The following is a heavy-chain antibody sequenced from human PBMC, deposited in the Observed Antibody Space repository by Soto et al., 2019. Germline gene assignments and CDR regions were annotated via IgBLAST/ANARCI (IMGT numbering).Heavy chain of an antibody. CDR1: GYTFTSYG. V-gene: IGHV1-18*04. J-gene: IGHJ6*02. Sequence: ASVKVSCKASGYTFTSYGISWVRQAPGQGLEWMGWISAYNGNTNYAQKLQGRVTMTTDTSTSTAYMELSSLRSEDTAVYYCARDTVTTFVGEDYYYYGMDVWGQGTTVTVSS. CDR3: ARDTVTTFVGEDYYYYGMDV. CDR2: ISAYNGNT. D-gene: IGHD4-4*01.